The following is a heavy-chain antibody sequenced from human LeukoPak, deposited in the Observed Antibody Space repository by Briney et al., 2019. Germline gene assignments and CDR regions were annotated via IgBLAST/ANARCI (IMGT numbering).Heavy chain of an antibody. V-gene: IGHV4-39*01. J-gene: IGHJ4*02. Sequence: PSETLSLTCTVSGGSISSSSYYWGWIRQPPGKGLEWIGSIYYSGSTYYNPSLKSRVTISVDTSKNQFSLKLSSVTAADTAVYYCARLVRFGEFPAEFDYWGQGTLVTVSS. D-gene: IGHD3-10*01. CDR3: ARLVRFGEFPAEFDY. CDR1: GGSISSSSYY. CDR2: IYYSGST.